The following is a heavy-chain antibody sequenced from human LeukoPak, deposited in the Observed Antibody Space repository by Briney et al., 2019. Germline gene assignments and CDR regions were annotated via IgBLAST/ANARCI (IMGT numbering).Heavy chain of an antibody. CDR2: ISAYNGNT. D-gene: IGHD3-3*01. V-gene: IGHV1-18*01. CDR3: ARDPTIFGVVQDAFDI. Sequence: ASVKVSCKASGYTFTSYGISWVRQAPGQGLEWMGWISAYNGNTNYAQKLQGRVTMTTDTSTSTAYMELRSLRSDDTAVYYCARDPTIFGVVQDAFDIWGQGTMVTVSS. CDR1: GYTFTSYG. J-gene: IGHJ3*02.